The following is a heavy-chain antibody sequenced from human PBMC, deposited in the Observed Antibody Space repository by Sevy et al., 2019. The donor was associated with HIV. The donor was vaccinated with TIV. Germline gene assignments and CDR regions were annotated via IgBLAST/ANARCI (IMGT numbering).Heavy chain of an antibody. CDR2: ISGSGGKT. D-gene: IGHD3-3*01. V-gene: IGHV3-23*01. CDR3: AKGPSVVWLLSAVDI. CDR1: GFTFSTYA. J-gene: IGHJ3*02. Sequence: GGSLRLSCAASGFTFSTYAMSWVRQAPGKGLEWVSGISGSGGKTYYADSVKGRLTVSRDNSKNTLYLQMNSMGAEDTVVYYGAKGPSVVWLLSAVDIWGLGTMVTVSS.